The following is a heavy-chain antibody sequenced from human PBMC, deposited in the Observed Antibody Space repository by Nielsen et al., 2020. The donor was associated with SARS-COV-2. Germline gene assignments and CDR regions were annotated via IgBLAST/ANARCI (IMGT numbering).Heavy chain of an antibody. CDR2: INSDGSST. Sequence: GESLKISCAASGFTFSRYWMHWVRQTPGKGLVWVSHINSDGSSTSYADSVKGRFTISRDNAKNTLYLQMNSLRAEDTAVYYCAKDLDARYYVDSWGQGSLVTVSS. V-gene: IGHV3-74*01. CDR3: AKDLDARYYVDS. J-gene: IGHJ4*02. D-gene: IGHD2-2*01. CDR1: GFTFSRYW.